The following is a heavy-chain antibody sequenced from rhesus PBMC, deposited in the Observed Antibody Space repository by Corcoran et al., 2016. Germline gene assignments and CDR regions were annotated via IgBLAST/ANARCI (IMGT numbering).Heavy chain of an antibody. J-gene: IGHJ4*01. CDR3: TREGAGATFGFDC. Sequence: QVQLVQSGAEIKQPGASVKLSCKASGYTFTNYYMHWVRQAPGQGLEWIGLISPYKAQKGFAQNYQGRRTITTGSTTTTGYMERSSRRSEDTAVYYCTREGAGATFGFDCWGQGVQVTVSS. CDR2: ISPYKAQK. V-gene: IGHV1-1*01. D-gene: IGHD6-43*01. CDR1: GYTFTNYY.